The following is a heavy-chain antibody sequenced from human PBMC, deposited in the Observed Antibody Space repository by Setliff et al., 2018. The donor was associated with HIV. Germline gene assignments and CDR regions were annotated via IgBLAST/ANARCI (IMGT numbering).Heavy chain of an antibody. CDR2: INHSGST. J-gene: IGHJ5*02. CDR3: ARGSLGVGRRRPFDP. Sequence: NPSETLSLTCAVYGGSLSDYYWTWNRQPPGKGLEWLGKINHSGSTNYKDSLKSRVTMSVDPSNNHFSLNLNSVTAADTAVYYCARGSLGVGRRRPFDPWGQGTLVTVSS. V-gene: IGHV4-34*01. CDR1: GGSLSDYY. D-gene: IGHD1-26*01.